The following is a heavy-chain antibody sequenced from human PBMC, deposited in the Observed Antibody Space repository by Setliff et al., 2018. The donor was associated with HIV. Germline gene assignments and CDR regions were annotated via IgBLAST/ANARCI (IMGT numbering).Heavy chain of an antibody. Sequence: ASVKVSCKASGYTFTGYYMHWVRQAPGQGLEWMGWINPNSGDTNYAQKFQGRVTMTRDTSITTAYMELKWLRSDDTADTAVYYCAKDKTSTWYGGIDFWGQGTLVTVSS. CDR2: INPNSGDT. CDR1: GYTFTGYY. V-gene: IGHV1-2*02. J-gene: IGHJ4*02. CDR3: YYCAKDKTSTWYGGIDF. D-gene: IGHD6-13*01.